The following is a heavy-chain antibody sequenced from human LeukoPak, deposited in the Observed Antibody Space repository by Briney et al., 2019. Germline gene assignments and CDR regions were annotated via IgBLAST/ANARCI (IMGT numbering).Heavy chain of an antibody. V-gene: IGHV1-2*02. CDR3: ARDQVLLWSGELCHAFDI. D-gene: IGHD3-10*01. Sequence: ASVKVSCKASGYTFTGYYMHWVRQAPGQGLEWMGWINPNSGGTNYAQKFQGRVTMTRDTSISTAYMELSRLRSDDTAVYYCARDQVLLWSGELCHAFDIWGQGTMVTVSS. CDR2: INPNSGGT. CDR1: GYTFTGYY. J-gene: IGHJ3*02.